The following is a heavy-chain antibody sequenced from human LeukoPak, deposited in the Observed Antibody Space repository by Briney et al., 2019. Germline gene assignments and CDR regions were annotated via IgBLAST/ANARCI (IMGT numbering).Heavy chain of an antibody. CDR2: ISSSSSTI. CDR3: ALVATTPYFDY. D-gene: IGHD5-12*01. V-gene: IGHV3-48*01. Sequence: GGSLRLSCAASGFTFSSYSINWVRQAPGEGLEWVSYISSSSSTIYYADSVKGRFTISRDNAKNSLYLQMNSLRAEDTAVYYCALVATTPYFDYWGQGTLATVSS. J-gene: IGHJ4*02. CDR1: GFTFSSYS.